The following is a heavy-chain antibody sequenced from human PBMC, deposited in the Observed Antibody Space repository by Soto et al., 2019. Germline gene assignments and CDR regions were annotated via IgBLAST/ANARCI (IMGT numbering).Heavy chain of an antibody. CDR2: IYHSGST. CDR3: AREMGRASYYYYGMDV. D-gene: IGHD2-8*01. V-gene: IGHV4-4*02. CDR1: GGSISSSNW. J-gene: IGHJ6*02. Sequence: ETLSLTCAVSGGSISSSNWWSWVRQPPGKGLEWIGEIYHSGSTNYNPSLKSRVTISVDKSKNQFSLKLSSVTAADTAVYYCAREMGRASYYYYGMDVWGQGTTVTVSS.